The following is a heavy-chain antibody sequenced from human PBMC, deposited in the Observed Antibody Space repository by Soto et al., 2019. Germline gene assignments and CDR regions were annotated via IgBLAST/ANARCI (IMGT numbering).Heavy chain of an antibody. CDR2: IYPGDSDS. V-gene: IGHV5-51*01. J-gene: IGHJ4*02. Sequence: PGECLKSSCTASGYSLITYWIGWVRQMPGKGLEWLGVIYPGDSDSRYSPSFQGLVTISADKSVSTAYLRWSSLRASDTAMYYCARLVGATTAGCHYWGQGTLVTVS. CDR3: ARLVGATTAGCHY. D-gene: IGHD1-26*01. CDR1: GYSLITYW.